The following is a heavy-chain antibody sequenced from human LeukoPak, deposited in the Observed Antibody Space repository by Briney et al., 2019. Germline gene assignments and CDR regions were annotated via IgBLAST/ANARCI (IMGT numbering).Heavy chain of an antibody. V-gene: IGHV4-39*01. CDR3: ARHSIGATTDFDY. D-gene: IGHD1-26*01. CDR1: GGSISSSSYY. J-gene: IGHJ4*02. Sequence: SETLSVTCTVSGGSISSSSYYWGWIRQPPGKGLEWIGSIYYSGSTYYNPSLKSRVTISVDTSKNQFSLKLSSVTAADTAVYYCARHSIGATTDFDYWGQGTVVTVSS. CDR2: IYYSGST.